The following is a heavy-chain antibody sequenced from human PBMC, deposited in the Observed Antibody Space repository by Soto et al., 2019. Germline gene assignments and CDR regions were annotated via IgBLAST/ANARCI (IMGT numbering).Heavy chain of an antibody. D-gene: IGHD6-13*01. Sequence: PGGSLRLSCAASGFTFSSEAMSWVRQAPGKGLEWVSGINWNSGSIGYGDSVKGRFAISRDNAKNSLHLQMNSLSAEDTAFYYCVKDESINWYSGHFRHWGQGTLVTVSS. CDR3: VKDESINWYSGHFRH. CDR1: GFTFSSEA. J-gene: IGHJ1*01. V-gene: IGHV3-9*01. CDR2: INWNSGSI.